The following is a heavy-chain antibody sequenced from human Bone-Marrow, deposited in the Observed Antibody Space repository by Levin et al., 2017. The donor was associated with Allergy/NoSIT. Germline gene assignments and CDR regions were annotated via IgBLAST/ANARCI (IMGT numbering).Heavy chain of an antibody. CDR3: ARGIIGDVRVAHKEAFDI. V-gene: IGHV3-48*03. J-gene: IGHJ3*02. Sequence: GGSLRLCCAASGFSFSSYEMNWVRQAPGKGLEWVSYISSRNTTMYYADSVKGRFTISRDNAENSLYLQMNSLRAEDTAVYYCARGIIGDVRVAHKEAFDIWGQGTMVSVSS. CDR2: ISSRNTTM. CDR1: GFSFSSYE. D-gene: IGHD2-8*02.